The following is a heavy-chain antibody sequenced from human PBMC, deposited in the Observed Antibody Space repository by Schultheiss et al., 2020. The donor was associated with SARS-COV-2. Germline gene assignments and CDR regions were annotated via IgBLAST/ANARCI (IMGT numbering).Heavy chain of an antibody. J-gene: IGHJ6*02. Sequence: ASVKVSCKASGYTFTSYDINWVRQATGQGLEWMGWMNPNSGNTGYAQKFQGRVTMTRNTSISTAYMELSSLRSEDTAVYYCARGGGHSGYQYYHYYTLDVWGQGTTVTVSS. V-gene: IGHV1-8*01. CDR2: MNPNSGNT. CDR3: ARGGGHSGYQYYHYYTLDV. CDR1: GYTFTSYD. D-gene: IGHD5-12*01.